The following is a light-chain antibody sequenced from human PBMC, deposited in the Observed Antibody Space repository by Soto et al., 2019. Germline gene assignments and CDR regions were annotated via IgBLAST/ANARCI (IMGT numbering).Light chain of an antibody. CDR1: SSDVGRYNL. Sequence: QSALTQPASVSGSPGQSLTISCTGTSSDVGRYNLVSWYQQHPGKAPKLMIYEVSKRPSGVSNRFSGSKSGNTASLTISGLQAEDEADYYCCSYAGSSTVVFGGGTKVTV. CDR2: EVS. J-gene: IGLJ2*01. V-gene: IGLV2-23*02. CDR3: CSYAGSSTVV.